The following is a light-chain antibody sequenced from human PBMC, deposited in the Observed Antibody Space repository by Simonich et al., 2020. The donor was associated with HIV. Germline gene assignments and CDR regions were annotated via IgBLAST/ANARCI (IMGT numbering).Light chain of an antibody. CDR1: QSLVHSDGNTY. V-gene: IGKV2-30*02. CDR2: KVS. Sequence: DIVMTQSPLSLPVTLGQPASISCRSSQSLVHSDGNTYLNWYHQRPGQSPRRLIYKVSNRDSGVPDRFSGSGSDTDFTLKISGVEAEDVGIYYCMQGTLWWTFGQGTKVEIK. CDR3: MQGTLWWT. J-gene: IGKJ1*01.